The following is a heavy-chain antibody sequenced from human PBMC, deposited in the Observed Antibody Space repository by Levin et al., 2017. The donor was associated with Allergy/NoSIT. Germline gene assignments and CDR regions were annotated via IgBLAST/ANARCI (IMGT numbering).Heavy chain of an antibody. CDR2: IGNSGIST. V-gene: IGHV3-23*01. D-gene: IGHD6-13*01. Sequence: GESLKISCASSGFTFSSYAMNWVRQAPGKGLEWVSTIGNSGISTYYADSVKGRFTISRDNSKNTLYLEMNSLRADDTAVYYCAKMIAAAGTGYWGQGTLVTVSS. CDR1: GFTFSSYA. J-gene: IGHJ4*02. CDR3: AKMIAAAGTGY.